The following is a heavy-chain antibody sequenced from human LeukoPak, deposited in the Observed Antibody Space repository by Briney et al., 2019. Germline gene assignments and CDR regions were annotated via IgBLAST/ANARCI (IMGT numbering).Heavy chain of an antibody. CDR2: ISYDGTIK. CDR3: ARKDSGRYIRPSDY. CDR1: GFTFSSYA. V-gene: IGHV3-30*04. J-gene: IGHJ4*02. D-gene: IGHD3-10*01. Sequence: SGGSLRLSCAASGFTFSSYAMHWVRQAPGKGLEWVAVISYDGTIKYYADSVKGRFTISRDNSKNTLYLQMNSLRAEDTAVYYCARKDSGRYIRPSDYWGQGTLVTVSS.